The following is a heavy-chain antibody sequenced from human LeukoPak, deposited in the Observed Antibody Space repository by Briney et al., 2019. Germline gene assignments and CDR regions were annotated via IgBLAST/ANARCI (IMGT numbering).Heavy chain of an antibody. CDR3: AKGPTIPPYYNSGSYYETKAPFDC. V-gene: IGHV3-48*03. D-gene: IGHD3-10*01. CDR1: GFTFSSYE. CDR2: ISRSGSTI. J-gene: IGHJ4*02. Sequence: GGSLRLSCAASGFTFSSYEMNLGRQAPGEGLEWVSYISRSGSTIYYADSVKGRFTIPRENPKNSLYLQMNSLRTEDSALYYCAKGPTIPPYYNSGSYYETKAPFDCWGQGTLVTVAS.